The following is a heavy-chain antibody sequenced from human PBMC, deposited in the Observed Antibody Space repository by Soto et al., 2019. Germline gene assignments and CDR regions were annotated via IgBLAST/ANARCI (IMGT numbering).Heavy chain of an antibody. D-gene: IGHD3-22*01. CDR3: ARGLLWTYYYDSSGYYYDY. V-gene: IGHV4-59*01. J-gene: IGHJ4*02. CDR1: GGSISSYY. Sequence: PSETLSLTCTVSGGSISSYYWSWIRQPPGKGLEWIGYIYYSGSTNYNPSLKSRVTISVDTSKNQFSLKLSSVTAADTAVYYCARGLLWTYYYDSSGYYYDYWGQGTVVTVSS. CDR2: IYYSGST.